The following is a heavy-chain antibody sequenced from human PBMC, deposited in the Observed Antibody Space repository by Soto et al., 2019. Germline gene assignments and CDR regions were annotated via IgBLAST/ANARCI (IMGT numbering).Heavy chain of an antibody. V-gene: IGHV3-30*14. CDR2: ISYDGSNK. Sequence: GGSLRLSCAASGFTFSSYAMHWVRQAPGKGLEWVAVISYDGSNKYYADSVKGRFTISRDNSKNTLYLQMGSLRAEDMAVYYCVREFCIGGRCQLFFDSWGQGTLVTVSS. CDR3: VREFCIGGRCQLFFDS. D-gene: IGHD2-15*01. J-gene: IGHJ4*02. CDR1: GFTFSSYA.